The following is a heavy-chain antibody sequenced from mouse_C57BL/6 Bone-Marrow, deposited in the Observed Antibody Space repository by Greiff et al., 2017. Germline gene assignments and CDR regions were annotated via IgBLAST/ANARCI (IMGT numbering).Heavy chain of an antibody. Sequence: QVQLQQPGAELVKPGASVTMSCKASGYTFTSYWITWVKQRPGQGLEWIGDIYPGSGSTNYNEKFKSKATLTVDTSSSTAYMQLSSLTSEDSAVYYCATYYYGSSPFAYWGQGTLVTVSA. D-gene: IGHD1-1*01. CDR1: GYTFTSYW. J-gene: IGHJ3*01. CDR3: ATYYYGSSPFAY. V-gene: IGHV1-55*01. CDR2: IYPGSGST.